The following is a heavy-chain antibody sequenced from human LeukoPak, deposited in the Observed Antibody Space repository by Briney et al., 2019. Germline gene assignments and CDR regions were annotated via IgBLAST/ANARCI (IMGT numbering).Heavy chain of an antibody. CDR2: ISSSGSTI. V-gene: IGHV3-48*03. CDR3: ARDNSGDGYNSDY. CDR1: GFTFSSYE. J-gene: IGHJ4*02. D-gene: IGHD5-24*01. Sequence: PGGSLRLSCAASGFTFSSYEMNWVRQAPGQGLEWVSYISSSGSTIYYADSVKGRFTISRDNAKNSLYLQMNSLRAEDTAVYYCARDNSGDGYNSDYWGQGTLVTVSS.